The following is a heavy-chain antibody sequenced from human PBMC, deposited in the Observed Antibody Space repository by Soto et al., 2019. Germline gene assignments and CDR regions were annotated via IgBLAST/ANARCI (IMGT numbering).Heavy chain of an antibody. D-gene: IGHD3-10*01. CDR2: ISAYNGNT. CDR3: ARDRFPNGSGPYDAFDI. CDR1: GYTFTSYG. Sequence: ASVQVSCKASGYTFTSYGISSVRQAPGQGLEWMGWISAYNGNTNYAQKLQGRVTITTDTSTSTAYMELRSLRSDDTAVYYCARDRFPNGSGPYDAFDIWGQGTMXTVSS. V-gene: IGHV1-18*01. J-gene: IGHJ3*02.